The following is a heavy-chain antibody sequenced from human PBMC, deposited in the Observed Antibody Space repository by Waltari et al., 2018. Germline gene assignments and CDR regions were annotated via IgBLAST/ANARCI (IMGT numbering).Heavy chain of an antibody. Sequence: EVQLVQSGAEVTKPGESLKISCKGSGYSFTTYWIDWVRQMPGKGLEWMGIIHPGNSDARYSPSFQGQVTISVDKSISTAYLEWSSLKASDTATYYCARTPTGFPNWFHPWGQGTPVTVSS. D-gene: IGHD3-10*01. CDR1: GYSFTTYW. CDR2: IHPGNSDA. J-gene: IGHJ5*02. CDR3: ARTPTGFPNWFHP. V-gene: IGHV5-51*01.